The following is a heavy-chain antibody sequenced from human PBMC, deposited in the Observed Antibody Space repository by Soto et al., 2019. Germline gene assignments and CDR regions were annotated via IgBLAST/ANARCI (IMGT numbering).Heavy chain of an antibody. Sequence: EVQLVESGGGLVQPGGSLRLSCAASGFTFSSYLMYWVRQAPGKGLVWVSRINGDGSTTNYADSVKGRFTISRDNANTTWYLQMNSRRAEETGVYYCAKILAVAAPDPYWGQGTLVTVSS. CDR3: AKILAVAAPDPY. J-gene: IGHJ4*02. D-gene: IGHD6-19*01. CDR2: INGDGSTT. V-gene: IGHV3-74*01. CDR1: GFTFSSYL.